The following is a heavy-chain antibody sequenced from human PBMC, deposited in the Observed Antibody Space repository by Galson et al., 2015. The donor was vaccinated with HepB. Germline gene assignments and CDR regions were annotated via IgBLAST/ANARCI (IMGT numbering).Heavy chain of an antibody. D-gene: IGHD6-19*01. Sequence: SLRLSCAASGFTFSSYRMHWVRQVPGKGLVWVARINSDGSSTTYADSVKGRFTISRDNVRDTLHLQMNSLRVDDTAVYYCARSRVERAVAGTFDYWGQGTLVTVSS. CDR2: INSDGSST. J-gene: IGHJ4*02. V-gene: IGHV3-74*01. CDR1: GFTFSSYR. CDR3: ARSRVERAVAGTFDY.